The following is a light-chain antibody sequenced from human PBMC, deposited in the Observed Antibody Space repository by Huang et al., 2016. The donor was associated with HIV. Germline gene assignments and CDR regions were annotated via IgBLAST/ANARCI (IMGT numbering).Light chain of an antibody. J-gene: IGKJ1*01. CDR3: QQYYNIPWT. CDR2: WAS. CDR1: HRVLYSSNNKEY. Sequence: DIVLTQSPDSLAVSLGERATINCQFSHRVLYSSNNKEYLAWYQKKPGYSPKLLIYWASSRESGVPDRCSGSVSGTDFTLTISDLQSGDVAVYYCQQYYNIPWTFGQGTKVEIK. V-gene: IGKV4-1*01.